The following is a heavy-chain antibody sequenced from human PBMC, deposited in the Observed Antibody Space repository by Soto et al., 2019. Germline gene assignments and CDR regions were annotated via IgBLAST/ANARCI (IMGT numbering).Heavy chain of an antibody. V-gene: IGHV4-59*03. CDR3: AGMSFTGFGELIGNFYFHGMDV. CDR1: GGSISSYY. CDR2: IYNTGSA. J-gene: IGHJ6*02. Sequence: PSETLSLTCNVSGGSISSYYWTRIRQPPGKGLEYIGYIYNTGSANYNPSLKSRVSISLDTSKNQFSLNLRSVTAADTAVYYCAGMSFTGFGELIGNFYFHGMDVWGQGTTVTVSS. D-gene: IGHD3-3*01.